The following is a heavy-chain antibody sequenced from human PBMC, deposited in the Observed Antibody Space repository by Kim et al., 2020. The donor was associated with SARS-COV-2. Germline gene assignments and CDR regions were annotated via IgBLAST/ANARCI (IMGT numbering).Heavy chain of an antibody. CDR2: IYPGDSNT. J-gene: IGHJ6*02. CDR3: ARRAGKQQLVALGGMDV. CDR1: GYIFTTYW. V-gene: IGHV5-51*01. Sequence: GESLKISCTASGYIFTTYWIAWVRQMPGKGLECMGIIYPGDSNTRYSPSFQGQVTISADKSINTAYLQWSSLKPSDTAIYYCARRAGKQQLVALGGMDVWGQVTRVTVSS. D-gene: IGHD6-13*01.